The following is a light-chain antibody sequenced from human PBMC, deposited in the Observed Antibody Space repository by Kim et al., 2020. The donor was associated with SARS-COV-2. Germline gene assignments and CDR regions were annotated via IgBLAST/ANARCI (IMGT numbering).Light chain of an antibody. Sequence: SSELTQPPSVSVAPGKTARITCGGNNIGSKSVHWYQQKPGKAPVLVIYYDSDRPSGIPERFSGSNSGNTATLTISRVEAGDEADYYCQVWDSSSDHYVFG. CDR1: NIGSKS. J-gene: IGLJ1*01. CDR2: YDS. V-gene: IGLV3-21*04. CDR3: QVWDSSSDHYV.